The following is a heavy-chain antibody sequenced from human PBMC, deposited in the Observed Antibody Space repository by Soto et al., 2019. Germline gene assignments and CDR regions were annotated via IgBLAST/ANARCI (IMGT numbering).Heavy chain of an antibody. Sequence: SQTLSLTCAISGDSVSSNSVAWNWIRQSPSRGLEWLGRTYYRSKWYIEYAVSLKSRITINPDTSKNQFSLQLNSVTPEDTAVYYCARTKGYLDYWGQGTLVTSPQ. CDR3: ARTKGYLDY. V-gene: IGHV6-1*01. CDR2: TYYRSKWYI. CDR1: GDSVSSNSVA. J-gene: IGHJ4*02.